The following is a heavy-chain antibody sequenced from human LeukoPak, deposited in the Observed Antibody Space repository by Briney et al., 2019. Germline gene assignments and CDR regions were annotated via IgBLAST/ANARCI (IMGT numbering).Heavy chain of an antibody. J-gene: IGHJ4*02. Sequence: PSETLSLTCTVSGGSVSSGNYYWIWIRQPPGKGLEWIGSVYYNGNTYYNPSLESRVTISVDTSKNQFSLKLSSVTAADTAVYYCASSPGGYCWSTSCYYGGRFDYWGKGILVTVSS. CDR1: GGSVSSGNYY. D-gene: IGHD2-2*01. CDR2: VYYNGNT. CDR3: ASSPGGYCWSTSCYYGGRFDY. V-gene: IGHV4-39*01.